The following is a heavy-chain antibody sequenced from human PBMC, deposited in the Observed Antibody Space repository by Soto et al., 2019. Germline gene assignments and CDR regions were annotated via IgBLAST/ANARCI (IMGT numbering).Heavy chain of an antibody. CDR1: GFTFSSYS. J-gene: IGHJ4*02. CDR3: ARDDGGSGWSNDY. CDR2: ISSSSSYI. Sequence: EVQLVESGGGLVKPGGSLRLSCAASGFTFSSYSMNWVRQAPGKGLEWVSSISSSSSYIYYADSVKGRFTISRDNAKTSLYLQRNSLRAEDTAVYYCARDDGGSGWSNDYWGQGTLVTVSS. V-gene: IGHV3-21*01. D-gene: IGHD6-19*01.